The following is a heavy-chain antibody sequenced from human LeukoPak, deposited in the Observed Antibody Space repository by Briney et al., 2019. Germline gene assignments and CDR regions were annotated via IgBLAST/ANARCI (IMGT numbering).Heavy chain of an antibody. CDR1: GGSVSSGSYY. CDR3: ARGPPNGEFDY. V-gene: IGHV4-61*01. J-gene: IGHJ4*02. CDR2: IYYSGST. Sequence: SETLSLTCTVSGGSVSSGSYYWSWIRQPPGKGLEWIGYIYYSGSTNYNPSLKSRVTISVDTSKNQFSLKLSSVTAADTAVYYCARGPPNGEFDYWGQGTLVTASS. D-gene: IGHD2-8*01.